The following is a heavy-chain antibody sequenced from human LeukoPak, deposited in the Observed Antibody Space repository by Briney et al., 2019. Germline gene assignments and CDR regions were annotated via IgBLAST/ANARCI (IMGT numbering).Heavy chain of an antibody. CDR1: GGSISSSSYY. CDR2: IYYSGST. Sequence: SETLSLTCTVSGGSISSSSYYWGWIRQPPGKGLEWIGSIYYSGSTYYNPSLKSRVTISVDTSKNQFSLKLSSVTAADTAVYYCARRKYDRMVRGVKRNWFDPWGQGTLVTVSS. V-gene: IGHV4-39*01. D-gene: IGHD3-10*01. J-gene: IGHJ5*02. CDR3: ARRKYDRMVRGVKRNWFDP.